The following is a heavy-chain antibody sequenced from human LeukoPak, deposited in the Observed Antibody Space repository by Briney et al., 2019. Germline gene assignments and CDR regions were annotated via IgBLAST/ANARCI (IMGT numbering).Heavy chain of an antibody. V-gene: IGHV3-23*01. J-gene: IGHJ5*02. Sequence: GGSLRLSCAASGFTFSSYAMSWVRQAPGKGLEWVSAISGSGGSTYYADSVKGRFTISRDNSKNTLYLQMNSLRAEDTAVYYCAKDPTKLGYDILTGPNWFDPWGQGTLVTVSS. CDR1: GFTFSSYA. CDR3: AKDPTKLGYDILTGPNWFDP. D-gene: IGHD3-9*01. CDR2: ISGSGGST.